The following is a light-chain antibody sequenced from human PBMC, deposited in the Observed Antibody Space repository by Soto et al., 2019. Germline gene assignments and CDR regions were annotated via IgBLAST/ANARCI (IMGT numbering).Light chain of an antibody. Sequence: EIVMTQSPATLSVSPGERATLSCRASQSVSSNLAWYQQKPGQAPRLLIYGASTRATGIPARFSGSGSGTEFTLTINSLQAEDVAVYYCHHYYSTPWTFGQGTKVDI. V-gene: IGKV3-15*01. CDR3: HHYYSTPWT. J-gene: IGKJ1*01. CDR1: QSVSSN. CDR2: GAS.